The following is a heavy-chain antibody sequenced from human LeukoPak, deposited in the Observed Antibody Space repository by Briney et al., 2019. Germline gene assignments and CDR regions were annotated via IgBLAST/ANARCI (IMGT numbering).Heavy chain of an antibody. CDR3: ARDRGGRTGYASGDFDF. CDR1: SFSISNGFY. Sequence: SETLSLTCVVSSFSISNGFYWVWIRQPPGKGLXWXXXXFYSGVTYYNPSLMSRVTISVDTSKNQFSLKLNSVTAADTAVYYCARDRGGRTGYASGDFDFWGQGVLVTVSS. J-gene: IGHJ4*02. D-gene: IGHD5-12*01. CDR2: XFYSGVT. V-gene: IGHV4-38-2*02.